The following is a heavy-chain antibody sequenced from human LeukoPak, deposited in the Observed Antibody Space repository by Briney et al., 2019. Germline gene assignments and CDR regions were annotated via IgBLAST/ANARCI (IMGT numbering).Heavy chain of an antibody. J-gene: IGHJ5*02. CDR3: ARERPSREGFDP. V-gene: IGHV3-7*01. D-gene: IGHD3-10*01. Sequence: PGGSLRLSCAPSGFTFSYYWMTWVRQAPGKGLEWVASIKHDGSEKYYLDSVKGRFTISRDNAKNSLYLQMNSLRVDDTALYYCARERPSREGFDPWGQGTLVTVSS. CDR1: GFTFSYYW. CDR2: IKHDGSEK.